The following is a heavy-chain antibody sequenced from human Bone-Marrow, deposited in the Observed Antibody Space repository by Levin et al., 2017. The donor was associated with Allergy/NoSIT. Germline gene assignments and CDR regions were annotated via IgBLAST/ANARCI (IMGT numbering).Heavy chain of an antibody. V-gene: IGHV3-23*01. CDR3: AKAGYCSTTSCVKWGSYYDYGMDV. CDR1: GFTFSSYA. Sequence: GESLKISCAASGFTFSSYAMSWVRQAPGKGLEWVSAISGSGGSTYFADSVKGRFTISRDNSKNTLYLQMNSLRAEDTAVYYCAKAGYCSTTSCVKWGSYYDYGMDVWGQGTTVTVSS. J-gene: IGHJ6*02. CDR2: ISGSGGST. D-gene: IGHD2-2*01.